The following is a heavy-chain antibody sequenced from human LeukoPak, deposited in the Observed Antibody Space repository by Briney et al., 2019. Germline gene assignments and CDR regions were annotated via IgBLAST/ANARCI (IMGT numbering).Heavy chain of an antibody. J-gene: IGHJ4*02. D-gene: IGHD3-3*01. CDR3: AKGDQGPVAYYDFWSGYSTGGIDY. V-gene: IGHV3-23*01. CDR1: GFTFSSYA. CDR2: ISGSGGST. Sequence: GGSLSLSCAASGFTFSSYAMSWVRQAPGRGLEWVSAISGSGGSTYYADSVKGRFTIYRDNSKNTMSLQMNNLSAEDTAVYYCAKGDQGPVAYYDFWSGYSTGGIDYWGQGTLVTVSS.